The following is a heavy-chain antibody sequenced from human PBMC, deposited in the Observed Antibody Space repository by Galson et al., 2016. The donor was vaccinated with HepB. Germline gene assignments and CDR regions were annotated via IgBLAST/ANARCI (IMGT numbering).Heavy chain of an antibody. J-gene: IGHJ5*02. Sequence: SLRLSCAMSGLTFSKYAMQWVRQAPGKGLEWVAVISDYGTNINYADSVKGRFTISRDNSNETLFLQMNSLRAEDTAVYYCAKDVAPPAIAVPGTWGNWFDPWGQGTLVTVSS. CDR1: GLTFSKYA. CDR2: ISDYGTNI. V-gene: IGHV3-30-3*02. D-gene: IGHD6-19*01. CDR3: AKDVAPPAIAVPGTWGNWFDP.